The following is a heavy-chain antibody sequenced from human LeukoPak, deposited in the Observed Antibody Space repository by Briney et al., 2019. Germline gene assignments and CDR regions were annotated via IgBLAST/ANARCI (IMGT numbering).Heavy chain of an antibody. J-gene: IGHJ4*02. CDR2: IRQDGGEI. D-gene: IGHD3-3*01. CDR1: GFTFSNYW. CDR3: ARALSA. V-gene: IGHV3-7*03. Sequence: PGGSLKLSCAASGFTFSNYWMHWVRQAPGKGLEWVANIRQDGGEIYYVGSVKGRFSISRDNAKNSVYLQMNSLRAEDMAVYYCARALSAWGQGTLVTVSS.